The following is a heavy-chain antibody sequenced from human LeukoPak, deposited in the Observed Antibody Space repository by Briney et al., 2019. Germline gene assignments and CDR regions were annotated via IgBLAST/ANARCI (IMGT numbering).Heavy chain of an antibody. D-gene: IGHD2-2*01. J-gene: IGHJ4*02. CDR2: ISSSGSYI. Sequence: GGSLRLSCVASGFTFTRYTINWVRQAPGKGLEWVSSISSSGSYIYYADSVKGRFTISRDNANNSLYLQMNSLRAEDTAVYYCAKDRSVVVPAGIDYWGQGTLVTVSS. V-gene: IGHV3-21*04. CDR3: AKDRSVVVPAGIDY. CDR1: GFTFTRYT.